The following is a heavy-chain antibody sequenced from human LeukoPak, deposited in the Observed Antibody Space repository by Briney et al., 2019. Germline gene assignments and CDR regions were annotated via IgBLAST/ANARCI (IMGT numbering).Heavy chain of an antibody. D-gene: IGHD1-26*01. V-gene: IGHV3-21*01. CDR3: ARDSGSPKGSCAY. CDR2: ISSSSSYT. CDR1: GFTFSSYS. Sequence: PGGSLRLSCAASGFTFSSYSMNWVRQAPGKGLEWVSSISSSSSYTYYADSVKGRFTISRDNAKNSLYLQMNSLRAEDTAVYYCARDSGSPKGSCAYWGQGTPVSVSS. J-gene: IGHJ4*02.